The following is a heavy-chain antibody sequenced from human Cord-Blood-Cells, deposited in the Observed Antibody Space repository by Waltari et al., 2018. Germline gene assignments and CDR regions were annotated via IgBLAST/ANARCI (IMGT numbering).Heavy chain of an antibody. J-gene: IGHJ4*02. Sequence: QLQLQESGPGLVKPSEPLSLTCTVSGGSISSSSYSWGWIRQPPGKGLEGIGSIYYSGSTYYSPSLKGRVTISVDTSKNQFSLELGSVTAADTAVYYCARWGFGELFDYWGQGTLVTVSS. CDR2: IYYSGST. D-gene: IGHD3-10*01. V-gene: IGHV4-39*01. CDR3: ARWGFGELFDY. CDR1: GGSISSSSYS.